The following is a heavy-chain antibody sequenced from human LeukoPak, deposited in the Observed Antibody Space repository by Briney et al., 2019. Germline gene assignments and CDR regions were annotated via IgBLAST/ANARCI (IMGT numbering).Heavy chain of an antibody. J-gene: IGHJ5*02. Sequence: GGSLTLSCAASGFTFSGSVMHWVRQASGKGLEWVGRIRGKDNNYATTYGESVKGRFTISRDDSQNTAYLQMNSLKTEDTAMYYCTRQNRGSSWFDPWGQGTLVTVSS. CDR1: GFTFSGSV. CDR3: TRQNRGSSWFDP. CDR2: IRGKDNNYAT. D-gene: IGHD3-10*01. V-gene: IGHV3-73*01.